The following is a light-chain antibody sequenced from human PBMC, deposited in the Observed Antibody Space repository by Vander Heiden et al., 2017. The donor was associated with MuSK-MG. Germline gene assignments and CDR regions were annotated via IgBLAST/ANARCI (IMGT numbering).Light chain of an antibody. CDR2: GNS. CDR3: QSYDSSLSDSI. J-gene: IGLJ2*01. V-gene: IGLV1-40*01. Sequence: QSVLTQPPSVSGAPGQRVTISCTGSSSNIGAGYDVRWYQQLPGTAPKLLIYGNSNRPSGVPDRFSGSKSGTSASLAITGLQAEDEADYYCQSYDSSLSDSIFGGGTKLTVL. CDR1: SSNIGAGYD.